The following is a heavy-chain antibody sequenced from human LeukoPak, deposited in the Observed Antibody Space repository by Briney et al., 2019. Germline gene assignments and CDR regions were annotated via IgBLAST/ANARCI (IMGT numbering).Heavy chain of an antibody. V-gene: IGHV4-59*01. CDR3: ARVRGYSGYGGYYYYYGMDV. D-gene: IGHD5-12*01. J-gene: IGHJ6*02. CDR2: IYYSGST. CDR1: GGSISSYY. Sequence: SETLSLTCTVSGGSISSYYWSWIRQPPGKGLEWIGYIYYSGSTNYNPSLKSRVTISVDTSKNQFSLKLSSVTAADTAVYYCARVRGYSGYGGYYYYYGMDVWGQGTTVTVSS.